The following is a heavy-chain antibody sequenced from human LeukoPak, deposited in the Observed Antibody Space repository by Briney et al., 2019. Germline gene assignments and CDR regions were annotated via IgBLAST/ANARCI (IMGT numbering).Heavy chain of an antibody. V-gene: IGHV1-2*02. D-gene: IGHD3-10*01. CDR2: INPNSSGT. Sequence: GASVKVSCKASGYTFTGYYMHWVRQAPGQGLEWMGWINPNSSGTNYAQKFQGRVTMTRDTSISTAYMELSRLRSDDTAVYYCARDGSGSYYKNWFDPWGQGTLVTVSS. J-gene: IGHJ5*02. CDR1: GYTFTGYY. CDR3: ARDGSGSYYKNWFDP.